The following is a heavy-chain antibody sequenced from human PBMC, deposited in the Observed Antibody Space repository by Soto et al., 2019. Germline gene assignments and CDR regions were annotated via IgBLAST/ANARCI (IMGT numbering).Heavy chain of an antibody. CDR3: ARESRYCSGGSCYFLPGIDY. D-gene: IGHD2-15*01. V-gene: IGHV1-69*13. CDR1: GYTFTSYG. Sequence: SEKVSCKASGYTFTSYGISWVRQAPGQGLEWMGGIIPIFGTANYAQKFQGRVTITADESTSTAYMELSSLRSEDTAVYYCARESRYCSGGSCYFLPGIDYWGQGTLVTVSS. J-gene: IGHJ4*02. CDR2: IIPIFGTA.